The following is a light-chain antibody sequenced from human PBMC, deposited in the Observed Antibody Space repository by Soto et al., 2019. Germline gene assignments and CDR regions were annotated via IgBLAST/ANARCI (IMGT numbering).Light chain of an antibody. J-gene: IGKJ3*01. CDR1: QGISSF. V-gene: IGKV1-9*01. CDR3: QQHNSFPIP. Sequence: IQLTQSPSSLSASVGDRVTITCRASQGISSFLAWYQQKPGKAPKLLIYGTSTLQSGVPSRFSGSGSGTDFTPTNGSLQPEDLATYYGQQHNSFPIPFGPGTKVDIK. CDR2: GTS.